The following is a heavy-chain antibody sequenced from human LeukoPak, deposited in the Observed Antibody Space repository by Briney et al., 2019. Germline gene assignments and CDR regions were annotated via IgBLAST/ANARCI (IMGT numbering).Heavy chain of an antibody. Sequence: ASVKVSCKASGYTFTDYYMHWVRQAPGQGLEWMGWINPNSGGTNYAQKFQSRVTMTRDTSISTAYMELSRLRSDDTAVYYCARDGYVGLWFGELLDYFDYWGQGTLVTVSS. CDR2: INPNSGGT. CDR3: ARDGYVGLWFGELLDYFDY. CDR1: GYTFTDYY. J-gene: IGHJ4*02. V-gene: IGHV1-2*02. D-gene: IGHD3-10*01.